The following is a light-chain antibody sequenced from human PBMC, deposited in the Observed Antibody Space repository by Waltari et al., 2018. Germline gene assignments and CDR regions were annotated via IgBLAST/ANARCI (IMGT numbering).Light chain of an antibody. J-gene: IGLJ3*02. Sequence: QSALTQPAAVSGSPGQSVTISCTGASCAIVRYDIVPWYQQHPGNAPKLVISDVSKRPSGVSDRFSGSKSGDTASLTISGLQFEDEADYYCCSYAGNYVWVFGGGTRLTVL. CDR1: SCAIVRYDI. V-gene: IGLV2-23*02. CDR2: DVS. CDR3: CSYAGNYVWV.